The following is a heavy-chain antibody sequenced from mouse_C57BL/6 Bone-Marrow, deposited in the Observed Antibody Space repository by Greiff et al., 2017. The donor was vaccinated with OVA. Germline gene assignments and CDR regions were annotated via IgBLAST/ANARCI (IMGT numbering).Heavy chain of an antibody. D-gene: IGHD2-1*01. CDR2: INPSSGYT. CDR1: GYTFTSYT. CDR3: ASLYYGNY. Sequence: QVQLQQSGAELARPGASVKMSCKASGYTFTSYTMHWVKQRPGQGLEWIGDINPSSGYTKSNQKFKDKATLTADKSSSTAYMQLSSLTSEDSAVYYCASLYYGNYGGQGTTLTVSS. V-gene: IGHV1-4*01. J-gene: IGHJ2*01.